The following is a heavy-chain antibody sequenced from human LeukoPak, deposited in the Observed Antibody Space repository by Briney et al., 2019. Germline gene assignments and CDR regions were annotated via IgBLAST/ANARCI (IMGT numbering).Heavy chain of an antibody. CDR1: GASISSSSYY. J-gene: IGHJ4*02. D-gene: IGHD2-21*02. Sequence: PSETLSLTCTVSGASISSSSYYWGWIRQPPGKGLEWIGSIYYSGSTYYNPSLKSRVTITVDTSKNQFSLKPSSVTAADTAVYYCARSFAGAYCGGDCYYYFDYWGQGTLVTVSS. CDR3: ARSFAGAYCGGDCYYYFDY. V-gene: IGHV4-39*01. CDR2: IYYSGST.